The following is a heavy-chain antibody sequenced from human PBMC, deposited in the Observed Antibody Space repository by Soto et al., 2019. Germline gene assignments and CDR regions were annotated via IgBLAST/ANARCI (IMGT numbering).Heavy chain of an antibody. CDR2: IKTATEGGTT. Sequence: EVQLVESGGGLVKPGGSLRLSCAASGFSFSTAWMSWVRQAPGKGLEWVGRIKTATEGGTTNFAAPVEGRFTISRDDSKTMMYLQMNSLKTDDPAVYYCSTWGGYWGQGNLVTVSS. CDR3: STWGGY. D-gene: IGHD3-16*01. V-gene: IGHV3-15*06. CDR1: GFSFSTAW. J-gene: IGHJ4*02.